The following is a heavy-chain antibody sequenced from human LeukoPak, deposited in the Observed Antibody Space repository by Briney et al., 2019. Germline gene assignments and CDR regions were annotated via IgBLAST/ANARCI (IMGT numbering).Heavy chain of an antibody. V-gene: IGHV4-59*12. D-gene: IGHD3-22*01. CDR3: ARLSGYYPYYYYYGMDV. CDR2: IYYSGST. J-gene: IGHJ6*02. Sequence: SETLSLTCTVSGGSISSYYWSWIRQPPGKGLEWIGYIYYSGSTNYNPSLKSRVTISVDTSKNQFSLKLSSVTAADTAVYYCARLSGYYPYYYYYGMDVWGQGTTVTVSS. CDR1: GGSISSYY.